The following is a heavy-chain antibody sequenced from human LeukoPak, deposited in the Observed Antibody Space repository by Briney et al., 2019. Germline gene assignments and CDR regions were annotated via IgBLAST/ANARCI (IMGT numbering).Heavy chain of an antibody. Sequence: SVKVSCKASGGTFSSYAISWVRQAPGQGLEWMGRIIPIFGTANYAQKFQGRVTITTDESTSTAYMELSSLRSEDTAVYYCARTRRGYSGYDLWGQGTLVTVSP. CDR2: IIPIFGTA. CDR3: ARTRRGYSGYDL. D-gene: IGHD5-12*01. V-gene: IGHV1-69*05. CDR1: GGTFSSYA. J-gene: IGHJ4*02.